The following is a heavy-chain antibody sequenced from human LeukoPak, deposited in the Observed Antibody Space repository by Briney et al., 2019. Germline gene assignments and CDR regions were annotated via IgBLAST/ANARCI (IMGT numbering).Heavy chain of an antibody. V-gene: IGHV4-39*01. CDR1: GGSISISYYF. Sequence: PSETLSLTCSVSGGSISISYYFWGWIRQPPGKGLEWIGSIDHNGRTFYNPSLRSRLTISIDTSKNQFSLNLSSVTAADTAVYFCARLHEVTLPPPVDYWGQGSLVTVSS. J-gene: IGHJ4*02. CDR3: ARLHEVTLPPPVDY. CDR2: IDHNGRT.